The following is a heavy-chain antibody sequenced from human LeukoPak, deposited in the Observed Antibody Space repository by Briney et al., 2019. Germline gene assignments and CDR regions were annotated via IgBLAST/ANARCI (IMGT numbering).Heavy chain of an antibody. D-gene: IGHD3-22*01. CDR3: AKVGYYDSRDYYYYYLDV. CDR2: ISYDGSNK. CDR1: GFTFSSYA. Sequence: QSGGSLRLSCAASGFTFSSYAMHWVRQAPGKGLEWVAVISYDGSNKYYADSVKGRFTICRDNSKNTLYLQMNSLRAEDTAVYYCAKVGYYDSRDYYYYYLDVWGKGTTVTISS. V-gene: IGHV3-30*04. J-gene: IGHJ6*03.